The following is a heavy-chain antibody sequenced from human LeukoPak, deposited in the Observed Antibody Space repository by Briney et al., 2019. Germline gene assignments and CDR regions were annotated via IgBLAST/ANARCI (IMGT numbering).Heavy chain of an antibody. CDR1: GFTVSSNS. CDR3: AKVARSRGATRSSEYYFDY. D-gene: IGHD1-26*01. Sequence: GALRLSCTVSGFTVSSNSMSWVRQAPGKGLEWVSFIYSDNTHYSDSVKGRFTISRDNSKNTLYLQMNSLRAEDTAVYYCAKVARSRGATRSSEYYFDYWGQGTLVTVSS. V-gene: IGHV3-53*01. CDR2: IYSDNT. J-gene: IGHJ4*02.